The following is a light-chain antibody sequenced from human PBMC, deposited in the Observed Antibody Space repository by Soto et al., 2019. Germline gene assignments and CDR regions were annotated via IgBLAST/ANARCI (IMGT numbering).Light chain of an antibody. J-gene: IGKJ1*01. CDR1: QTVERW. Sequence: DIQMTQSPSTLPASVGDRVTISCRASQTVERWLAWYQQKPGKAPNLLIYDASTLESGVPSRFSGSGSGTEFTLTISCLHPDDFATYYCQHYSSVWAFGQGTKVDIK. V-gene: IGKV1-5*01. CDR3: QHYSSVWA. CDR2: DAS.